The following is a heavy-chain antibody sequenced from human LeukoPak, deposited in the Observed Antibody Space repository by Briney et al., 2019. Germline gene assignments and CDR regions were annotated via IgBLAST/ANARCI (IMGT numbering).Heavy chain of an antibody. CDR3: ARGRTLAFDP. Sequence: SETLSLTCAVSGGSISSGGYSWSWIRQPPGKGLEWIGGIYYSGSTYYNPSLKSRVTISVDTSKNQFSLKLSSVTAADTAVYYCARGRTLAFDPWGQGTLVTVSS. J-gene: IGHJ5*02. CDR1: GGSISSGGYS. CDR2: IYYSGST. V-gene: IGHV4-39*01.